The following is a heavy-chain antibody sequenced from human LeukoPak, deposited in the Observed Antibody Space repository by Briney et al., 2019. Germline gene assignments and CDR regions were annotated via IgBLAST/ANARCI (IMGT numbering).Heavy chain of an antibody. CDR1: GGSMSHYY. D-gene: IGHD4-11*01. CDR3: ARAPMTTVSEDAFDI. Sequence: PSETLSLTCTVSGGSMSHYYWSWIRQPPGKGLEWIGYIYYLGSTNYNPSLKSRVTISVDTSKNQFSLRLSSVTAADTAVYYCARAPMTTVSEDAFDIWGQGTMVTVSS. CDR2: IYYLGST. V-gene: IGHV4-59*01. J-gene: IGHJ3*02.